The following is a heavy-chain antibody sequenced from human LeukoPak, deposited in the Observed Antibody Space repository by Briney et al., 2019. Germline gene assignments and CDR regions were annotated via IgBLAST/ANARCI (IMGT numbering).Heavy chain of an antibody. CDR3: ARETRYYDFWSGYYANFDY. D-gene: IGHD3-3*01. Sequence: ASVKVSCKASGYTFTSYGISWVRQAPGQGLEWMGWISAYNGNTNYAQKLQGRVTMTTDTSTSTAYMELRSLRSDDTAVYYCARETRYYDFWSGYYANFDYWGQGTLVTVSS. CDR2: ISAYNGNT. CDR1: GYTFTSYG. V-gene: IGHV1-18*01. J-gene: IGHJ4*02.